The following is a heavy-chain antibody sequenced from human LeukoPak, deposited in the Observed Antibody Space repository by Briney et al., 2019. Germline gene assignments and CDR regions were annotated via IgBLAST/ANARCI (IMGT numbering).Heavy chain of an antibody. CDR3: AREPYGAPYYYDST. J-gene: IGHJ5*02. CDR1: GGSISSGDYY. D-gene: IGHD3-22*01. Sequence: PSETLSLTCTVSGGSISSGDYYWSWIRQPPGKGLEWIGYIYYSGSTYYNPSLKSRVTISVDTSKNQFSLKLSSVTAADTAVYYCAREPYGAPYYYDSTWGQGTLVTVSS. V-gene: IGHV4-30-4*01. CDR2: IYYSGST.